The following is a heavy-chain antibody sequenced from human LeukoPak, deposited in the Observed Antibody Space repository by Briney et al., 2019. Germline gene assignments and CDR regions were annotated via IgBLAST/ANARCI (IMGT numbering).Heavy chain of an antibody. CDR2: IYYSGST. Sequence: PSETLSLTCTVSGGSISSYYWSWIRQPPGKGLEWIGYIYYSGSTNYNPSLKSRVTISVDTSKNQFSLKLSSVTAADTAVYYCARTFYSSSSTYYYYGMDVWGQGTTVTVSS. V-gene: IGHV4-59*01. J-gene: IGHJ6*02. CDR3: ARTFYSSSSTYYYYGMDV. D-gene: IGHD6-13*01. CDR1: GGSISSYY.